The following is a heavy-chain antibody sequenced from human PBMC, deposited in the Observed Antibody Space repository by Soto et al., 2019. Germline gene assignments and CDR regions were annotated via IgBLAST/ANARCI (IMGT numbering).Heavy chain of an antibody. V-gene: IGHV4-34*01. CDR2: INHSGST. CDR1: GGSFSGYY. CDR3: ARRGSKRAYYYYYMDV. Sequence: SSETLSLTCAVYGGSFSGYYWSWIRQPPGKGLEWIGEINHSGSTNYNPSLKSRVTISVDTSKNQFSLKLSSVTAADTAVYYCARRGSKRAYYYYYMDVWGKGTTVTVSS. J-gene: IGHJ6*03.